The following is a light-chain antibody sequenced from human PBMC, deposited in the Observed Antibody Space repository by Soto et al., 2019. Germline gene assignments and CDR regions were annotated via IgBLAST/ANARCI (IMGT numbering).Light chain of an antibody. J-gene: IGKJ4*01. CDR3: QQYNSYSLT. CDR1: QSISSW. CDR2: DAS. V-gene: IGKV1-5*01. Sequence: DIQMTQSPSTLSASVGDRVTITCRASQSISSWLARYQQKPGKAPNLLIYDASSLESGVPSRFSGSGSGTEFTLTISSLQPDDFATYYCQQYNSYSLTFGGGTRVEIK.